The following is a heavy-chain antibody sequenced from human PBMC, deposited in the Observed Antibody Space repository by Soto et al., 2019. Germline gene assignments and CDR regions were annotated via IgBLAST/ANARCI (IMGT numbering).Heavy chain of an antibody. D-gene: IGHD6-13*01. Sequence: ASETLSLTCTVSGGSISSYYWSWIRQPPGKGLEWIGYIYYSGSTNYNPSLKSRVTISVDTSKNQFSLKLSSVTAADTAVYYCARGGGESSWFPNWFDPWGQGTLVTVSS. J-gene: IGHJ5*02. CDR3: ARGGGESSWFPNWFDP. V-gene: IGHV4-59*01. CDR1: GGSISSYY. CDR2: IYYSGST.